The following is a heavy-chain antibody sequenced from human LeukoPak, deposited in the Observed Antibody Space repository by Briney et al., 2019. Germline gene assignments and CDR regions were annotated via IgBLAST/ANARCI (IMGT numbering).Heavy chain of an antibody. Sequence: GGSLRLSCAASGFTFSTYWMYWVRQAPGKGLEWVANIKPDGSEEYYMGSVQGRFTISRDNAKNSLYLQMNSLRVEDTAVYWCTRVMGRAAAXYWSQGTLVTVSS. D-gene: IGHD1-26*01. J-gene: IGHJ4*02. V-gene: IGHV3-7*01. CDR1: GFTFSTYW. CDR2: IKPDGSEE. CDR3: TRVMGRAAAXY.